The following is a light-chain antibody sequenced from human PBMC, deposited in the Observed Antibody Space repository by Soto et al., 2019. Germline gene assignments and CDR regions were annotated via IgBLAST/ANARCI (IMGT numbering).Light chain of an antibody. CDR1: QDIRYY. CDR3: QHYDSLPIT. J-gene: IGKJ5*01. Sequence: DIPMTQSPSSLSASVGDRVTITCQASQDIRYYLNWFQQKPGKAPKVLIYDASRLETGVPSRFIGSGSGTHFSLAISSLQPEDIATYYCQHYDSLPITFGQGTRLEMK. CDR2: DAS. V-gene: IGKV1-33*01.